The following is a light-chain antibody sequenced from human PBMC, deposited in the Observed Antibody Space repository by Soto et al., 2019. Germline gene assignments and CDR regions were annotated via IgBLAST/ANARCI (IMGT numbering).Light chain of an antibody. CDR1: QSVSSN. CDR2: GAS. CDR3: QQYNNWPLT. Sequence: EIVMTQSPATLSVSPGERATLSCRASQSVSSNLAWYQQKPGQAPRLLIHGASTRATGIPARFSGSGSGTEFTLTISSLQSEDFAVYYCQQYNNWPLTFGQGTRLVIK. J-gene: IGKJ5*01. V-gene: IGKV3D-15*01.